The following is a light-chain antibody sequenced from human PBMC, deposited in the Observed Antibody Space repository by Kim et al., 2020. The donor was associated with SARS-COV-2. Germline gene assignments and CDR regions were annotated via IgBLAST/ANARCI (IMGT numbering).Light chain of an antibody. CDR1: SSNIGAGYD. Sequence: QRVTISCTGSSSNIGAGYDVHWYQQLPGTAPKLLIYDNNNRPSGVPDRFSGSKSGTSASLAITGLQAEDEAEYYCQSYDTSLSAWVFGGGTQLTVL. CDR3: QSYDTSLSAWV. V-gene: IGLV1-40*01. J-gene: IGLJ3*02. CDR2: DNN.